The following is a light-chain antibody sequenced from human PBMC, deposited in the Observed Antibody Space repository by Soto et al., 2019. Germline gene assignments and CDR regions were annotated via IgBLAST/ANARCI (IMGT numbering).Light chain of an antibody. Sequence: QAAPTEPAGVTWSPGQSITISCTGTSSDVGNYKYVSWYQQHPGKAPKLMIYEVSNRPSGVSKRFSGSKSGNTASLTISGLHPEDETDYYCFSYTSSGTYVFGAGTKVTVL. CDR2: EVS. V-gene: IGLV2-14*01. J-gene: IGLJ1*01. CDR1: SSDVGNYKY. CDR3: FSYTSSGTYV.